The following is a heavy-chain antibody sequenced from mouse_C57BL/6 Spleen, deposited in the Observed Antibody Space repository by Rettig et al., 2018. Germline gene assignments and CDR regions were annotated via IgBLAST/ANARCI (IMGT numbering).Heavy chain of an antibody. J-gene: IGHJ3*01. D-gene: IGHD1-1*01. CDR3: TTYYYGSAWFAY. Sequence: WIGWIDPENGDTEYASKFQGKATITADTSSNTAYLQLSSLTSEDTAVYYCTTYYYGSAWFAYWGQGTLVTVSA. V-gene: IGHV14-4*01. CDR2: IDPENGDT.